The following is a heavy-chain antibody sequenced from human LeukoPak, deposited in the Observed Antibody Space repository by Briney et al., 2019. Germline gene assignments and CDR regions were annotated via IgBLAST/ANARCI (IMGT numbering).Heavy chain of an antibody. V-gene: IGHV4-39*07. CDR3: ARGSYHWLALDY. J-gene: IGHJ4*02. CDR1: GGSISSSSYY. Sequence: PSETLSLTCTVSGGSISSSSYYWGWIRQPPGKGLEWIGSIYYSGSTYYNPSLKSRVTISVDTSKNQFSLKLRSVTAADTAVYYCARGSYHWLALDYWGQGTLVTVSS. D-gene: IGHD6-19*01. CDR2: IYYSGST.